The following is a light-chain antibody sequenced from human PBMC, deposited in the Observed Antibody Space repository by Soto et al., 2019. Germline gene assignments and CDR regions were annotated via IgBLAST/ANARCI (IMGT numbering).Light chain of an antibody. Sequence: QSVLTQPTSASGTPGQRVTISCSGSSFNIGTYNVNRYRQLPGTAPKLLIHNNNERPSGVPDRFSGSKSGTSASLAISGLQSEDEADYYCAAWDDSLNTYVFGIGTKVTVL. CDR2: NNN. J-gene: IGLJ1*01. CDR1: SFNIGTYN. CDR3: AAWDDSLNTYV. V-gene: IGLV1-44*01.